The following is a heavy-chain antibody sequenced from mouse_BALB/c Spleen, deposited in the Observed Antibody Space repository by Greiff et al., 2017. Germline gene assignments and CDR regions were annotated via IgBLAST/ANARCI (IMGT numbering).Heavy chain of an antibody. CDR1: GYSFTSYW. V-gene: IGHV1S127*01. CDR2: IDPSDSET. J-gene: IGHJ1*01. D-gene: IGHD1-1*01. CDR3: LITTVGGFDV. Sequence: VQLQQSGPQLVRPGASVKISCKASGYSFTSYWMHWVKQRPGQGLEWIGMIDPSDSETRLNQKFKDKATLTVDKSSSTAYMQLSSPTSEDSAVYYSLITTVGGFDVWGAGTTVTVSS.